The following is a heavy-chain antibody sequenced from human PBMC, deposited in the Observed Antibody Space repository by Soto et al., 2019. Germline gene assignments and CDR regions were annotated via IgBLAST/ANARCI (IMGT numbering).Heavy chain of an antibody. V-gene: IGHV3-23*04. D-gene: IGHD2-2*03. Sequence: EVQLVESGGGLVQPGGSLRLSCAASGFTFSNYAMSWVRQAPGKGLEWVSGISGSGSNSDYTDSVKGRFTISRDNSKSTLYLQMNSLKAEDTAIYYCAKDGYCSSTSCYWSYWGQGTLVTVSS. CDR2: ISGSGSNS. J-gene: IGHJ4*02. CDR3: AKDGYCSSTSCYWSY. CDR1: GFTFSNYA.